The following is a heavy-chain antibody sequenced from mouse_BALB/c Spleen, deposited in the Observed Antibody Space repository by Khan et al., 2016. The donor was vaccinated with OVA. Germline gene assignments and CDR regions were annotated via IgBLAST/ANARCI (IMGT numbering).Heavy chain of an antibody. CDR2: ISSGSSTI. V-gene: IGHV5-17*02. CDR3: ARYGCNFPWYFDV. J-gene: IGHJ1*01. Sequence: EVQRVESGGGLVQPGGSRNLSCAVSGFTFSSFGMHWVRQAPKKGLEWVAYISSGSSTIYYVDTVKGRFTISRDNPKNTLFLQMTSLTSEDTAMXYCARYGCNFPWYFDVWGAGTTVTVSS. D-gene: IGHD2-1*01. CDR1: GFTFSSFG.